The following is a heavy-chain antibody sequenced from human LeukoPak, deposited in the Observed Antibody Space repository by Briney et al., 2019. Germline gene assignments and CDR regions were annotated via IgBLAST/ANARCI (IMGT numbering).Heavy chain of an antibody. CDR2: INPNSGGT. CDR3: GLLWFGELYGYGMDV. D-gene: IGHD3-10*01. J-gene: IGHJ6*02. Sequence: GASVTVSFKASGYTFTGYYMHWVRQAPGQGREWRGWINPNSGGTNYAQKFQGRVTMTRDTSISTAYMELSRLRSDDTAVYYCGLLWFGELYGYGMDVWGQGTPVTVSS. CDR1: GYTFTGYY. V-gene: IGHV1-2*02.